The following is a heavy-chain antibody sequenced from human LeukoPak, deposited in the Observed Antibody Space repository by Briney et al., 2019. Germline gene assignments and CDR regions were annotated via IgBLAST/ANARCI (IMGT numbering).Heavy chain of an antibody. CDR1: GFTFCSSA. J-gene: IGHJ4*02. CDR3: SKAHYVSGSYYADY. CDR2: ISGSGGST. Sequence: QPGGSLRLSCAASGFTFCSSAMRWVRQTPGKEMEWVSAISGSGGSTYYADSVKGRFTISRDNSNDTLYLQMNSRISVDTAVYYGSKAHYVSGSYYADYWGQGTLVTGSA. D-gene: IGHD3-10*01. V-gene: IGHV3-23*01.